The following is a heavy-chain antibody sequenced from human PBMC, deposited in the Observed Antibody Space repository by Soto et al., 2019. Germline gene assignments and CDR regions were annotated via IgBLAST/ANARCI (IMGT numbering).Heavy chain of an antibody. Sequence: PGGSLRLSCAASGFTFNTYAMNWVRQARGKGLEWVSAISADGAGTYYADYVKGRFTISRDNSKNTLSLQMNSLRAEDTAIFYCARISSSSCTDYWGQGTLVTVSS. V-gene: IGHV3-23*01. CDR2: ISADGAGT. CDR3: ARISSSSCTDY. D-gene: IGHD6-13*01. CDR1: GFTFNTYA. J-gene: IGHJ4*02.